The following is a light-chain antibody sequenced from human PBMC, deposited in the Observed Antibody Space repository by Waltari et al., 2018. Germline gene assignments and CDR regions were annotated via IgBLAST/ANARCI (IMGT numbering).Light chain of an antibody. CDR3: QQYNSFPIT. V-gene: IGKV1-5*03. CDR1: QSISTW. J-gene: IGKJ5*01. Sequence: DIQMTQSPATLSASVGDRVTITCRASQSISTWLAWYQQKPGKSPNLLIYESSSLESGVPSRFSGSGSGTELTLTISGLQPDDFATYYCQQYNSFPITFGPGTRLEIK. CDR2: ESS.